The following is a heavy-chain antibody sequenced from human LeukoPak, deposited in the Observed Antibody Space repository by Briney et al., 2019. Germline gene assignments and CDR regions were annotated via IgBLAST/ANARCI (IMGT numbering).Heavy chain of an antibody. J-gene: IGHJ4*02. V-gene: IGHV3-7*01. Sequence: PGGSLRLSCAASGFTFSSYWMSWVRQAPGKGLEWVANIKQDGSEKYYVGSVKGRFTISRDNAKNSLYLQMNSLRAEDTAVYYCARVIPWLSRYSFDYWGQGTLVTVSS. CDR3: ARVIPWLSRYSFDY. D-gene: IGHD3-10*01. CDR1: GFTFSSYW. CDR2: IKQDGSEK.